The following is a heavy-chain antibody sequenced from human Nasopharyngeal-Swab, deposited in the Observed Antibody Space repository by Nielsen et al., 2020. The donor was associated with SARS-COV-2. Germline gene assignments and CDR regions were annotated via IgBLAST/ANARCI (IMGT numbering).Heavy chain of an antibody. Sequence: GGSLRLSCAASGFTFSNAWMSWVRQAPGKGLEWVANIKQDGSEKYYVDSVKGRFTISRDNAKNSLYLQMNSLRAEDTAVYYCARDGGGGEDCSSTSCYLDYYYYYGMDVWGQGTTVTVSS. CDR3: ARDGGGGEDCSSTSCYLDYYYYYGMDV. D-gene: IGHD2-2*01. CDR2: IKQDGSEK. J-gene: IGHJ6*02. CDR1: GFTFSNAW. V-gene: IGHV3-7*01.